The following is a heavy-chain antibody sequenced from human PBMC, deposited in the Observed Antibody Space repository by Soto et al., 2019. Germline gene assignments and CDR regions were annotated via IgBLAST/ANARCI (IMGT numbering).Heavy chain of an antibody. Sequence: EVQLVQSGAEVKKPGESLKISCKGSGYSFTSYWIGWVRQMPGKGLEWMGIIYPGDSDTRYSPSFQGQVTISADKSISPAYLQWSSLKASDPAMYYCARPGTTVTTTLGAFDIWGQGTMVTVSS. CDR2: IYPGDSDT. J-gene: IGHJ3*02. V-gene: IGHV5-51*01. D-gene: IGHD4-17*01. CDR1: GYSFTSYW. CDR3: ARPGTTVTTTLGAFDI.